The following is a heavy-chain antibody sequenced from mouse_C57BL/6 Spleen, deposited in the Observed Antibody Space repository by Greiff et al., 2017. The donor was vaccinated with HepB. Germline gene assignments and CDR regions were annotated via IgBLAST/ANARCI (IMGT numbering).Heavy chain of an antibody. J-gene: IGHJ4*01. D-gene: IGHD1-1*01. CDR1: GFSLTSYG. Sequence: VQLKESGPGLVQPSQSLSITCTVSGFSLTSYGVHWVRQSPGKGLEWLGVIWSGGSTDNNAAFIPRLSTSKDNSKSQFFFKMNSLQADDTAIYYCARNTVVARYAMDYWGQGTSVTVSS. V-gene: IGHV2-2*01. CDR3: ARNTVVARYAMDY. CDR2: IWSGGST.